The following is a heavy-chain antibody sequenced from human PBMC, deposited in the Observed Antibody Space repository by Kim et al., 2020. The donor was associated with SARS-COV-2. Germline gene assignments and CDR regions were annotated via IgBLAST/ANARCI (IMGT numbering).Heavy chain of an antibody. CDR2: IYSAGNI. CDR3: ARVELSGSRCFDY. V-gene: IGHV3-66*02. CDR1: GFTVSTNY. D-gene: IGHD6-19*01. Sequence: GGSLRLSCAASGFTVSTNYMTWVRQAPGKGLECVSFIYSAGNIYYADSVRGRFTISRDNSKNTLSLQMNSLRGEDTAVYYCARVELSGSRCFDYWGRGTLVTVSS. J-gene: IGHJ4*02.